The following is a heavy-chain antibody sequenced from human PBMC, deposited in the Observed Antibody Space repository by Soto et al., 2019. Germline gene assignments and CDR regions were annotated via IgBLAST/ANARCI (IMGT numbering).Heavy chain of an antibody. J-gene: IGHJ4*02. Sequence: QVQLAESGGGVVQPGRSLRLSCAASGFTFSSYAMHWVRQAPGKGLEWVAVISYDGSNKYYADSVKGRFTISRDNSKNTLYLQMNSLRAEDTAVYYCARDHARYCSSTSCYRYFDYWGQGTLVTVSS. CDR2: ISYDGSNK. CDR1: GFTFSSYA. D-gene: IGHD2-2*01. V-gene: IGHV3-30-3*01. CDR3: ARDHARYCSSTSCYRYFDY.